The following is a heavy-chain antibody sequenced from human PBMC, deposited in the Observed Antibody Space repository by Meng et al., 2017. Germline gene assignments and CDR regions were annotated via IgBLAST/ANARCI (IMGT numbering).Heavy chain of an antibody. V-gene: IGHV4-34*01. J-gene: IGHJ4*02. CDR2: INHSGST. D-gene: IGHD5-18*01. CDR3: ARGTRGYSYGNDY. CDR1: GGSFSGYY. Sequence: QGRLQQRGAGLFNPSEPLSLTCVVYGGSFSGYYWSWIRQPPGKGLEWIGEINHSGSTNYNPSLKSRVTISVDTSKNQFSLKLSSVTAADTAVYYCARGTRGYSYGNDYWGQGTLVTVSS.